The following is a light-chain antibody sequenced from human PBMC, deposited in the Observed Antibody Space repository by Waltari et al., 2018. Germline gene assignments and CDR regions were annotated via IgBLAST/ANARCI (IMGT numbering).Light chain of an antibody. J-gene: IGLJ2*01. V-gene: IGLV3-1*01. Sequence: SYELSQPPSVSVSPGQTANITCSGDKLGDKYACWYQQKPGQSPVLVIYQDYKRPSGIPARCSGANSGHTATLTVSGTQALDEADYYCQAWDTSTYHVVFGRGTKLTVL. CDR1: KLGDKY. CDR2: QDY. CDR3: QAWDTSTYHVV.